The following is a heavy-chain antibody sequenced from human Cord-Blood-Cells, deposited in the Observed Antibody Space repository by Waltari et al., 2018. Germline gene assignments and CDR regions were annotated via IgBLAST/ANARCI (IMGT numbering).Heavy chain of an antibody. D-gene: IGHD1-1*01. CDR3: ARVRTATSYFDY. CDR1: GYTFTSYD. V-gene: IGHV1-8*03. J-gene: IGHJ4*02. Sequence: QVQLVQSGAEVKKPGASVKVSCKASGYTFTSYDINWVRQATGQGLGWMGWMNPNSGNTGDAQKFQGRVTITRNTSISTADMELSSLRSEDTAVYYCARVRTATSYFDYWGQGTLVTVSS. CDR2: MNPNSGNT.